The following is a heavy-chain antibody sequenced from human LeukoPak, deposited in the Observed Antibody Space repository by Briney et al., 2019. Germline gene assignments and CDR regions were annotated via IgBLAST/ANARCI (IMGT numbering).Heavy chain of an antibody. CDR2: IWYDGSNK. V-gene: IGHV3-30*02. Sequence: GGSLRLSCAASGFTFSSYGMHWVRQAPGKGLEWVAVIWYDGSNKYYADSVKGRFTISRDNSKNTLYLQMNSLRAEDTAVYYCAKDRSGSSWYGDFDYWGQGTLVTVSS. CDR3: AKDRSGSSWYGDFDY. D-gene: IGHD6-13*01. J-gene: IGHJ4*02. CDR1: GFTFSSYG.